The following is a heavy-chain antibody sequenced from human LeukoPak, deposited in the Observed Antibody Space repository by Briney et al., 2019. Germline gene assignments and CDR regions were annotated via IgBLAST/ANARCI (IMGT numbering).Heavy chain of an antibody. V-gene: IGHV3-23*01. Sequence: GGSLRLSCVGSGFSFNIYGISWVRQAPGKGLEWVASVGGGRDIHYAAYVKGRFTVFSSDARSNAHLQLNNRRSADTPIYFCAKDATPMNAMWDHFDSCGLGALVTVPS. CDR1: GFSFNIYG. D-gene: IGHD1-26*01. CDR3: AKDATPMNAMWDHFDS. CDR2: SVGGGRDI. J-gene: IGHJ4*02.